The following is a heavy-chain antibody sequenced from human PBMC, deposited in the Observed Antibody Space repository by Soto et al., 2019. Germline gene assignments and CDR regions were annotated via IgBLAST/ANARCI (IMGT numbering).Heavy chain of an antibody. CDR2: IYYSGST. D-gene: IGHD3-16*02. CDR1: GGSISSYY. CDR3: AMGHRGALTGY. Sequence: SETLSLTCPVSGGSISSYYWSWIRQPPGKGLEWIGYIYYSGSTNYNPSLKSRVTISVDTSKNQFSLKLSSVTAADTAVYYCAMGHRGALTGYWGQGTLVTVSS. J-gene: IGHJ4*02. V-gene: IGHV4-59*01.